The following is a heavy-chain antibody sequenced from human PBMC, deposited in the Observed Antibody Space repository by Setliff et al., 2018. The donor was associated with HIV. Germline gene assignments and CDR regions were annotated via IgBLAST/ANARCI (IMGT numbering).Heavy chain of an antibody. CDR2: ISWDSDFI. D-gene: IGHD3-10*01. V-gene: IGHV3-9*01. Sequence: GGSLRLSCAASGFTFDYHVMYWVRQAPGKGLEWVSTISWDSDFIAYADSVKGRFTVARDNANNSLYLQMNSLRAEDTALYYCARDIPFGDLLMLQAYMDVWGKGTTVTVAS. J-gene: IGHJ6*04. CDR3: ARDIPFGDLLMLQAYMDV. CDR1: GFTFDYHV.